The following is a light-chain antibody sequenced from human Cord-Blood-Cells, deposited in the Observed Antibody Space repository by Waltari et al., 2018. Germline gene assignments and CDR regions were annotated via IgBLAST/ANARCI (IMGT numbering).Light chain of an antibody. CDR3: QQYNSYSPT. V-gene: IGKV1-5*01. J-gene: IGKJ4*01. CDR2: DAS. CDR1: QSISSR. Sequence: DIQMTQSPSTLYASVGDRVTITCRASQSISSRLAWYQQKPGKAPKLLIYDASSLESGVPSRFSGSGSGTEFTLTISSLQPDDFATYYCQQYNSYSPTFGGGTKVEIK.